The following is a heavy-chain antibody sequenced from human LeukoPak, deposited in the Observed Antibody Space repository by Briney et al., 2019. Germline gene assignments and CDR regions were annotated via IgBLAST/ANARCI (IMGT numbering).Heavy chain of an antibody. CDR1: GGTFSSYA. CDR2: IIPIFGTA. V-gene: IGHV1-69*13. J-gene: IGHJ4*02. D-gene: IGHD4-23*01. CDR3: ARLGPYGGNSDY. Sequence: GASVKVSCKASGGTFSSYAISWVRQAPGQGLEWMGGIIPIFGTANYAQKFQGRVTITADESTSTAYMELSSMRSEDTAVYYCARLGPYGGNSDYWGQGTLVNVSS.